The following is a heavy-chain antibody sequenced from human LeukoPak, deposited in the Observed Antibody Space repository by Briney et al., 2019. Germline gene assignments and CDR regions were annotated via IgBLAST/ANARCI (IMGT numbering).Heavy chain of an antibody. Sequence: GGSLRLSCAASGFTFDDYAMHWVRQAPGKGLGWVSGISWNSGSIGYADSVKGRFTISRDNAKNSLYLQMNSLRAEDTALYYCAKGGIAVAGTYFYFDYWGQGTLVTVSS. D-gene: IGHD6-19*01. CDR2: ISWNSGSI. J-gene: IGHJ4*02. V-gene: IGHV3-9*01. CDR1: GFTFDDYA. CDR3: AKGGIAVAGTYFYFDY.